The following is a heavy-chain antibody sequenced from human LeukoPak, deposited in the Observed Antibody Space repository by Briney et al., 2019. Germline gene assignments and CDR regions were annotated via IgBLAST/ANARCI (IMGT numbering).Heavy chain of an antibody. CDR3: ARAYSSSGYNWFDP. CDR1: GESFSDYY. V-gene: IGHV4-34*01. Sequence: SETLSLTCAVYGESFSDYYWSWIRQPPGKGLEWIGEINHSGSTNCNPSLKSRVTISVDTSKNQFFLKLNSVTAADTAVYYCARAYSSSGYNWFDPWGQGTLVTVSS. D-gene: IGHD6-6*01. J-gene: IGHJ5*02. CDR2: INHSGST.